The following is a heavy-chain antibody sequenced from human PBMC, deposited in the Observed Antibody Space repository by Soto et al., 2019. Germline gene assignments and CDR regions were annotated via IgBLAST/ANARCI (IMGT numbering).Heavy chain of an antibody. D-gene: IGHD3-3*01. CDR1: GGSFSGYY. CDR3: ARGRYDFWSGYASSGIDP. CDR2: INHSGST. J-gene: IGHJ5*02. V-gene: IGHV4-34*01. Sequence: SETLSLTCAVYGGSFSGYYWSWIRQPPGKGLEWIGEINHSGSTNYNPSLKSRVTISVDTSKNQFSLKLSSVTAADTAVYYCARGRYDFWSGYASSGIDPWGQGTLVTVSS.